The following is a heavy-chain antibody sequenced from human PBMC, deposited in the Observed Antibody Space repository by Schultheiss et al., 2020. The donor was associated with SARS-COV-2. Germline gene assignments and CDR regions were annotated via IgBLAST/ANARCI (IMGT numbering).Heavy chain of an antibody. CDR1: GGSVSSGGYY. CDR3: ARGRVRGVIFNWFDP. D-gene: IGHD3-10*01. Sequence: SETLSLTCTVPGGSVSSGGYYWSWIRQPPGKALEWIGYIYYSGSTYYNPSLKSRVTISVATSKNQFSLKLSSVTAADTDVYYCARGRVRGVIFNWFDPWGQGTLVTVSS. V-gene: IGHV4-31*03. CDR2: IYYSGST. J-gene: IGHJ5*02.